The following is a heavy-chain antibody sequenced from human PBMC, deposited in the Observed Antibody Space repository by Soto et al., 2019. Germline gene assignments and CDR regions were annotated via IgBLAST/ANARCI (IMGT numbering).Heavy chain of an antibody. V-gene: IGHV3-23*01. Sequence: PGGSLRLSCAASGFTFSSYAMSWVRQAPGKGLEWVSAISGSGGSTYYADSVKGRFTISRDNSKNTLYLQMNSLRAEDTAVYYCAKASYIVVVPAALKFDYSGQGTLVTVSS. D-gene: IGHD2-2*01. CDR3: AKASYIVVVPAALKFDY. CDR1: GFTFSSYA. J-gene: IGHJ4*02. CDR2: ISGSGGST.